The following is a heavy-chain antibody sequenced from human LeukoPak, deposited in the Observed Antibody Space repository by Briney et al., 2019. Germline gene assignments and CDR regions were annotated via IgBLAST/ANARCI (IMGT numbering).Heavy chain of an antibody. CDR1: GFTFSSYA. CDR2: ISGSGGST. V-gene: IGHV3-23*01. J-gene: IGHJ4*02. D-gene: IGHD3-10*01. Sequence: PGGSLRLSCAASGFTFSSYAMSWVRQAPGKGLEWVSAISGSGGSTYCADSVKGRFTISRDNSKNTLYLQMNSLRAEDTAVYYCAKDPYGSGSYYPGGWGQGTLVTVSS. CDR3: AKDPYGSGSYYPGG.